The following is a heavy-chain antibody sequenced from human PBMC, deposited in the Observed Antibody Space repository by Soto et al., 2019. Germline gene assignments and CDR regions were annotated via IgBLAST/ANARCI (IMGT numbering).Heavy chain of an antibody. CDR2: IKQDGSEK. Sequence: GESLKISCAASGFTFSSYWMSWVRQAPGKGLEWVANIKQDGSEKYYVDSVKGRFTISRDNAKNSLYLQMNSLRAEDTAVYYCARITYCSGGSCYSVGAFDIWGQGTMVTVSS. V-gene: IGHV3-7*01. CDR3: ARITYCSGGSCYSVGAFDI. J-gene: IGHJ3*02. D-gene: IGHD2-15*01. CDR1: GFTFSSYW.